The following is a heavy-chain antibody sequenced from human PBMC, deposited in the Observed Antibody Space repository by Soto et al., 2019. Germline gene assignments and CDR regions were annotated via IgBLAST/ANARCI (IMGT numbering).Heavy chain of an antibody. J-gene: IGHJ4*02. CDR3: AKDIGIAAGYYFDY. CDR2: ISWNSGSI. V-gene: IGHV3-9*01. D-gene: IGHD6-13*01. CDR1: GFTFDDYA. Sequence: SLRLSCAASGFTFDDYAMHWVRQAPGKGLEWVSGISWNSGSIGYADSVKGRFTISRDNAKNSLYLQMNSLRAEDTALYYCAKDIGIAAGYYFDYWGQGTLVTVSS.